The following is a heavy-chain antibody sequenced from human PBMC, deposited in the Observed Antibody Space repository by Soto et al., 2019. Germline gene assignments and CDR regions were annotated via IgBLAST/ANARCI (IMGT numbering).Heavy chain of an antibody. D-gene: IGHD3-10*01. CDR3: ARAGSENDN. J-gene: IGHJ4*01. V-gene: IGHV3-7*05. CDR2: IKEDGGER. Sequence: EVQLVESGGGLVQPGGSLRLSCAASGFTISNYWMTWVRQAPGKGLEWVANIKEDGGERNYVDSLKGRFTISRDNAKNSLYLQMNSLSAEDTAVYYCARAGSENDNWGQGTLVTVSS. CDR1: GFTISNYW.